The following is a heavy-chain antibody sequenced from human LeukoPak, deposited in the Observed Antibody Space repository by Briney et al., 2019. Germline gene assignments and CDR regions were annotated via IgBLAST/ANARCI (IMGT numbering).Heavy chain of an antibody. CDR3: AKDGDTAMVTSFQYYFDY. D-gene: IGHD5-18*01. Sequence: GGSRRLSCAASGFTFSSYSMNWVRQAPGKGLEWVSSISSSSSYIYYADSVKGRFTISRDNAKNSLYLQMNSLRAEDMALYYCAKDGDTAMVTSFQYYFDYWGQGTLVTVSS. CDR2: ISSSSSYI. J-gene: IGHJ4*02. CDR1: GFTFSSYS. V-gene: IGHV3-21*04.